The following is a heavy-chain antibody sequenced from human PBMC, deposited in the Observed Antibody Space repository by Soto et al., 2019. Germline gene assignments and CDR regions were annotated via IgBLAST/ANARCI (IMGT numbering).Heavy chain of an antibody. V-gene: IGHV5-51*01. D-gene: IGHD6-19*01. CDR2: IYPGDSET. J-gene: IGHJ4*02. Sequence: TGESLKISCKVSGYSFPSFWIGWVRQVPGKGLEWLGSIYPGDSETRYSPSFQGEVTISADKSITTAYLHWSSLRASDTATYYCVKQHPLDSRAWHNWGQGTLVTV. CDR3: VKQHPLDSRAWHN. CDR1: GYSFPSFW.